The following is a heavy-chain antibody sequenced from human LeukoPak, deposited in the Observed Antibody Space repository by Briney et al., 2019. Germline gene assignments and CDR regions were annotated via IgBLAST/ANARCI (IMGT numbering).Heavy chain of an antibody. J-gene: IGHJ4*02. CDR1: GSSFSSYE. D-gene: IGHD6-25*01. Sequence: GGSLRLSCAASGSSFSSYEMSWVRQAPGKGLEWVSYISSSASTIYYADSVKGRFTISRDNAKNSLYLQMNSLRAEDTAVYYCARGICYSCAYTSCFDLWGQGTLVTVSS. V-gene: IGHV3-48*03. CDR3: ARGICYSCAYTSCFDL. CDR2: ISSSASTI.